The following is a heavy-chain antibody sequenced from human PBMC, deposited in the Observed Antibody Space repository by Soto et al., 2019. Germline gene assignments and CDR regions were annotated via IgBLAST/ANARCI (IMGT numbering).Heavy chain of an antibody. CDR1: GFTFDDYT. V-gene: IGHV3-43*01. CDR2: ISWDGGST. Sequence: GSLRLSCAASGFTFDDYTMHWVRQAPGKGLEWVSLISWDGGSTYYADSVKGRFSISRDNSKNSLYLQMNSLRTEDTALYYCARDPSGGSCYWGQGTLVTVSS. J-gene: IGHJ4*02. CDR3: ARDPSGGSCY. D-gene: IGHD2-15*01.